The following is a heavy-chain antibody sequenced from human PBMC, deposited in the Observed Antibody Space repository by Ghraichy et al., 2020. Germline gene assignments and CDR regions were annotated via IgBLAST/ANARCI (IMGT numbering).Heavy chain of an antibody. V-gene: IGHV4-59*01. CDR1: GGSISSYY. CDR2: IYYSGST. D-gene: IGHD6-19*01. J-gene: IGHJ5*02. Sequence: SETLSLTCTVSGGSISSYYWSWIRQPPGKGLEWIGYIYYSGSTNYNPSLKSRVTISVDTSKNQFSLKLSSVTAADTAVYYCARAEYSSGWYFRTWGQGTLVTVSS. CDR3: ARAEYSSGWYFRT.